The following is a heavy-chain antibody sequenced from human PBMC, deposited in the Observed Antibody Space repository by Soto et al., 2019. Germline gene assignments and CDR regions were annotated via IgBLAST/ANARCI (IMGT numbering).Heavy chain of an antibody. CDR3: ARSRDGYSFYFYYGMDG. CDR2: ILHDGSAE. CDR1: GLTFTSYG. D-gene: IGHD4-4*01. V-gene: IGHV3-30*03. Sequence: GGSLRLSCAASGLTFTSYGMHWVRQAPGKGLEWMALILHDGSAEYYADSVKGRFTISRDNSKNTLYLQMNGLRAEDTAVYYCARSRDGYSFYFYYGMDGWGQGTTVTVSS. J-gene: IGHJ6*02.